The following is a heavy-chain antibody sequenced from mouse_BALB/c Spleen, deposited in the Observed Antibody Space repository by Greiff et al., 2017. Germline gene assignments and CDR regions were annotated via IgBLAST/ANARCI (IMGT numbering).Heavy chain of an antibody. J-gene: IGHJ4*01. CDR3: ARDEDYGSSYNYYAMDY. D-gene: IGHD1-1*01. V-gene: IGHV5-6-3*01. CDR1: GFTFSSYG. Sequence: EVKLMESGGGLVQPGGSLKLSCAASGFTFSSYGMSWVRQTPDKRLELVATINSNGGSTYYPDSVKGRFTISRDNAKNTLYLQMSSLKSEDTAMYYCARDEDYGSSYNYYAMDYWGQGTSVTVSS. CDR2: INSNGGST.